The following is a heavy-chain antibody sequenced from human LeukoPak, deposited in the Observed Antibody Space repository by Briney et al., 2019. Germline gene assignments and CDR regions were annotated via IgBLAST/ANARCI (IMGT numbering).Heavy chain of an antibody. D-gene: IGHD3-3*01. CDR2: IRYDGSNK. CDR1: GFTFSSYG. V-gene: IGHV3-30*02. J-gene: IGHJ4*02. CDR3: TKDPFSYYDFWSGYYWFDY. Sequence: PGGSLRLSCAASGFTFSSYGMHWVRQAPGKGLEWVAFIRYDGSNKYYADSVKGRFTISRDNSKNTLYLQMNSLRAEDTAVYYCTKDPFSYYDFWSGYYWFDYWGQGTLVTVSS.